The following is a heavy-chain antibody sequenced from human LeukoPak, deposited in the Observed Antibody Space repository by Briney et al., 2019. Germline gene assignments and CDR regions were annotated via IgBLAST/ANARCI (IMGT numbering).Heavy chain of an antibody. D-gene: IGHD6-19*01. V-gene: IGHV4-38-2*02. CDR3: ARFSGWYGYFQH. CDR1: GYSISSGYY. J-gene: IGHJ1*01. CDR2: IYHSGST. Sequence: SETLSLTCTVSGYSISSGYYWAWIRQPPGKGLEWIGYIYHSGSTNYNPSLKSRVTISVDTSKNQFSLKLSSVTAADTAVYYCARFSGWYGYFQHWGQGTLVTVSS.